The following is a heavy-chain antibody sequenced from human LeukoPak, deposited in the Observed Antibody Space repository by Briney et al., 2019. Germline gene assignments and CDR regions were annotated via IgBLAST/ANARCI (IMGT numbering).Heavy chain of an antibody. CDR1: GYTFTTYA. J-gene: IGHJ5*02. D-gene: IGHD3-9*01. Sequence: ASVKVSCKASGYTFTTYAMHWARQAPGQRPEWMGWINGDNGNTKYSQKVQGRVTITRDTSAYTGYMELRSLSSADTAVYFCARAPYDILTGYSLNWFDPWGQGTLVTVSS. V-gene: IGHV1-3*01. CDR2: INGDNGNT. CDR3: ARAPYDILTGYSLNWFDP.